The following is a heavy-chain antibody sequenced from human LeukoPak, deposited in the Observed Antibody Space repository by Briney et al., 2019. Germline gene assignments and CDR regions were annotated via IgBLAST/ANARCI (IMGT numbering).Heavy chain of an antibody. CDR3: AALGLAAFDI. CDR2: IYYSGST. D-gene: IGHD6-19*01. V-gene: IGHV4-59*01. CDR1: GGSIISYY. J-gene: IGHJ3*02. Sequence: SETLSLTCTVSGGSIISYYWSWIRQPPGKGLEWIGYIYYSGSTNYNPSLKSRVTISVDTSKNQFSLKLSSVTAADTAVYYCAALGLAAFDIWGQGTMVTVSS.